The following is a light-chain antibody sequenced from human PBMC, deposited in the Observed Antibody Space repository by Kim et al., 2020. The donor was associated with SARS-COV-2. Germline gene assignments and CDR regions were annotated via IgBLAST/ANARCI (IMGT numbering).Light chain of an antibody. J-gene: IGLJ2*01. CDR2: YDS. V-gene: IGLV3-21*04. Sequence: GKTARITCGGNNIGSKSVHWYQQRPGQAPVLVIYYDSDRPSGIPERFSGSNSGNTATLTISRVEAGDEADYYWQVWDSSSDHPVVVFGGGTQLTVL. CDR3: QVWDSSSDHPVVV. CDR1: NIGSKS.